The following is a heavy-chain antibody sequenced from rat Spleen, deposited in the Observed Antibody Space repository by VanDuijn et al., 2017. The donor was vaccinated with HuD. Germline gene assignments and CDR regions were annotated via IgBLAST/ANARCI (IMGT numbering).Heavy chain of an antibody. CDR3: TTLSPLFAY. Sequence: EVKLVESGGGLVQPGRSLKLSCAASGFTFTNAAMYWVRQAPREGLEWVACISYDGGSTYYRDSVKGRFTISRDNAKSTLYLQMNSLRSEDTATYYCTTLSPLFAYWGQGTLVTVSS. CDR1: GFTFTNAA. V-gene: IGHV5-20*01. D-gene: IGHD3-8*01. J-gene: IGHJ3*01. CDR2: ISYDGGST.